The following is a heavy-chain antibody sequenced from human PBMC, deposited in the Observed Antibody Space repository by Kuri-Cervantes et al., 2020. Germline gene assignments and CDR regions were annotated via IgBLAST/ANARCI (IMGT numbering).Heavy chain of an antibody. CDR1: GYTFTGYY. J-gene: IGHJ4*02. Sequence: ASVKVSCKTSGYTFTGYYLHWVRQAPGQGLEWMGWINPHNGVTNYAQKFQGRVTMTRDTSVNTAYMDVSTVTSDDTAIYYCATSEYDYGGKGPDYWGQGTLVTVSS. V-gene: IGHV1-2*02. CDR3: ATSEYDYGGKGPDY. CDR2: INPHNGVT. D-gene: IGHD4-23*01.